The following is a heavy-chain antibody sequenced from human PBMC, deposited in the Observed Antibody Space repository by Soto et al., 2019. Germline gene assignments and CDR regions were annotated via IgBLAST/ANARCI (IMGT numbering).Heavy chain of an antibody. CDR3: ARPHGGNYYYYGMDV. V-gene: IGHV1-69*13. J-gene: IGHJ6*02. Sequence: GASVKVSCKASGGTFSSYAISWVRQAPGQGLEWMGGIIPIFGTANYAQKFQGRVTITADESTSTAYMELSSLRSEDTAVYYCARPHGGNYYYYGMDVWGQGTTVTVSS. CDR2: IIPIFGTA. D-gene: IGHD3-16*01. CDR1: GGTFSSYA.